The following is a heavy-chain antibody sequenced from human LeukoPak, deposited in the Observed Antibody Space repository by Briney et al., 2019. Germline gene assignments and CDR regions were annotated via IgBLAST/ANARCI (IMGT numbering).Heavy chain of an antibody. Sequence: GGSLRLSCAASGFTFSSYSMNWVRQAPGKGLEWVLSISSSSSYIYYADSVKGRFTISRDNAKNSLYLQMNSLRAEDTAVYYCARDRLVRGAIYPLEYYYYGMDAWGQGTTVTVSS. CDR1: GFTFSSYS. J-gene: IGHJ6*02. CDR2: ISSSSSYI. V-gene: IGHV3-21*01. CDR3: ARDRLVRGAIYPLEYYYYGMDA. D-gene: IGHD3-10*01.